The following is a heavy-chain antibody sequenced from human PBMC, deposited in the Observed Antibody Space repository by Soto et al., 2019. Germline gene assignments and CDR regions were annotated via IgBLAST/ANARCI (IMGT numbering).Heavy chain of an antibody. Sequence: SCAASGFFFNGFDMSWVRQAPGMGLEWVSTISANAGNINYAGSVRGRFSISRDSSKNSVDLQMNSLRVEDTAVYFCTKGSIPAVGRVFFESWGQGTLVTVSS. CDR2: ISANAGNI. CDR3: TKGSIPAVGRVFFES. V-gene: IGHV3-23*01. CDR1: GFFFNGFD. J-gene: IGHJ4*02. D-gene: IGHD6-13*01.